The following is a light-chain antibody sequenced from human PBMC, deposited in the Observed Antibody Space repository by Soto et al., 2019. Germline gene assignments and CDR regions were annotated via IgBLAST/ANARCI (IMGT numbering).Light chain of an antibody. V-gene: IGKV3-15*01. CDR2: GAS. CDR3: QQYNIWPWT. J-gene: IGKJ1*01. Sequence: EIVMTQSPAALSVSPGERATLSCRASQSISSDLAWYQQKPGQAPRLLIYGASTWATGIPARFSGSGSGTEFTLTISSLQSEDFAVYYCQQYNIWPWTFGQGTKV. CDR1: QSISSD.